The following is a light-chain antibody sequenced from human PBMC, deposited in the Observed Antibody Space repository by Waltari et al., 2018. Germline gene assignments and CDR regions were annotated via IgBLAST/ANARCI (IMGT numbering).Light chain of an antibody. CDR1: SSNIGNTY. V-gene: IGLV1-51*01. J-gene: IGLJ1*01. CDR3: GTWDTSLSTAFYV. CDR2: DNN. Sequence: QPVLTQPPSVSAAPGQKVTIACSGGSSNIGNTYVSWYQQLPGTAPKLLIYDNNKRPSGISDRFSGSKSGTSATLGITGLQTGDEAEYYCGTWDTSLSTAFYVFGTGTMVTVL.